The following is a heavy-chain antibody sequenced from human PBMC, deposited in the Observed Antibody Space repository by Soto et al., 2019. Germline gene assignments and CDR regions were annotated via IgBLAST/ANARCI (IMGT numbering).Heavy chain of an antibody. CDR3: ARDQGLLWFGELSSSFDY. D-gene: IGHD3-10*01. Sequence: QVQLVESGGGVVQPGRSLRLSCAASGFTFSSYGMHWVRQAPGKGLEWVAVIWYDGSNKYYADSVKGRFTISRDNSKNTLYLQMNSLRAEDTAVYYCARDQGLLWFGELSSSFDYWGQGTLVTVSS. CDR2: IWYDGSNK. V-gene: IGHV3-33*01. J-gene: IGHJ4*02. CDR1: GFTFSSYG.